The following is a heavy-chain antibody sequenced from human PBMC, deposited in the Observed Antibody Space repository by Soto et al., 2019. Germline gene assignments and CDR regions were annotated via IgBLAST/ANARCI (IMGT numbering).Heavy chain of an antibody. D-gene: IGHD6-6*01. J-gene: IGHJ4*02. CDR1: AYSFTAYY. V-gene: IGHV1-2*02. Sequence: QVQLVQSGAEVKKPGASVKVSCKASAYSFTAYYMNWVRQAPGQGPEWMGWINPNSGVTSYPQRFQGSVTMTRDTSISTVYMELSGLRSDDTAVYYCARSASSIAARRQFDYWGQGTLITVSS. CDR2: INPNSGVT. CDR3: ARSASSIAARRQFDY.